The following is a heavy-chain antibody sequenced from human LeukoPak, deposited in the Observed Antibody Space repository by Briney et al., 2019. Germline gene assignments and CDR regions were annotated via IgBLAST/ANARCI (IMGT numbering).Heavy chain of an antibody. CDR1: GYTFTGYY. CDR3: ARDYGPDRMDV. V-gene: IGHV1-2*02. D-gene: IGHD3-16*01. CDR2: INPNSGGT. Sequence: GASVRLSCKASGYTFTGYYMHWVRQAPGQGLEWMGWINPNSGGTSYAQKFQGRVTMTRDTSISTAYMELSRLRSDDTAVYYCARDYGPDRMDVRGQGTTVTVSS. J-gene: IGHJ6*01.